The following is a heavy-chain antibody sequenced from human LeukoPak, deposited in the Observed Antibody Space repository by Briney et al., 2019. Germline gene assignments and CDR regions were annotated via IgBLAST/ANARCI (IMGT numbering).Heavy chain of an antibody. Sequence: PSETLSLTCTVSGGSISTYYWDWIRQPAGKGLEWIGRIHFSGSTNYNPSLKSQVTMSVDTSNNQFSLMLTSVTAADTAVYYCARDKGVERLGGVYFDSWGQGTLVIVSS. CDR2: IHFSGST. V-gene: IGHV4-4*07. J-gene: IGHJ4*02. D-gene: IGHD1-26*01. CDR1: GGSISTYY. CDR3: ARDKGVERLGGVYFDS.